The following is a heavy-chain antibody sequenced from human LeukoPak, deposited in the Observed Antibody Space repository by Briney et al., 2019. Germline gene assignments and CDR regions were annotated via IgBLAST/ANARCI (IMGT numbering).Heavy chain of an antibody. CDR2: ISSSGGST. D-gene: IGHD3-22*01. V-gene: IGHV3-23*01. CDR3: ARDGEPHGYYDSSGYHDY. J-gene: IGHJ4*02. Sequence: GGSLRLSCAASGFTFSSYAMTWVRQAPGKGLEWVSAISSSGGSTYYPDSVKGRFTISRDNSKNTLFLQMNSLRAEDTAVYYCARDGEPHGYYDSSGYHDYWGQGTLVTVSS. CDR1: GFTFSSYA.